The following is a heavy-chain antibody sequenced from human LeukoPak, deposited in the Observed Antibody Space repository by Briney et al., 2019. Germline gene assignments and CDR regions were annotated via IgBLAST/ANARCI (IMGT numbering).Heavy chain of an antibody. CDR1: GYTFTSYY. CDR3: ARAYYYYDSSGPLGY. V-gene: IGHV1-2*04. CDR2: INPNSGGT. Sequence: VASVKVSCKASGYTFTSYYMHWVRQAPGQGLEWMGWINPNSGGTNYAQKFQGWVTMTRDTSISTAYMELSRLRSGDTAVYYCARAYYYYDSSGPLGYWGQGTLVTVSS. J-gene: IGHJ4*02. D-gene: IGHD3-22*01.